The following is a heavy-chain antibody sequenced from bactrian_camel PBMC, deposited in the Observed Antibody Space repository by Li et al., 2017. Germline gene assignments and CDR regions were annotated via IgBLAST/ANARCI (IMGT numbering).Heavy chain of an antibody. V-gene: IGHV3S1*01. CDR3: AAGPVCLVRPLQRF. CDR1: GDPNMNC. CDR2: IYAGGAPT. D-gene: IGHD1*01. J-gene: IGHJ4*01. Sequence: HVQLVESGGGSVQAGGSLRLSCEVSGDPNMNCMSWFREAPGKEREGVAGIYAGGAPTSYGDSAKGRFTISQDSVTKTVYLQMDGLKSDDTAKYYCAAGPVCLVRPLQRFWGQGTQVTVS.